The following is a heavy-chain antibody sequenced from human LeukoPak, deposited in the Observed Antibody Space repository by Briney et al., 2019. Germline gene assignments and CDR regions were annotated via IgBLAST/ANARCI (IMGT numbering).Heavy chain of an antibody. CDR1: GGSISSYY. V-gene: IGHV4-59*01. J-gene: IGHJ4*02. CDR3: ARWSATPSQRYFDY. Sequence: PSGTLSLTCTVSGGSISSYYWSWIRQPPGKGLEWIGYIYYSGSTNYNPSLKSRVTISVDTSKNQFSLKLSSVTAADTAVYYCARWSATPSQRYFDYWGQGTLVTVSS. CDR2: IYYSGST. D-gene: IGHD6-25*01.